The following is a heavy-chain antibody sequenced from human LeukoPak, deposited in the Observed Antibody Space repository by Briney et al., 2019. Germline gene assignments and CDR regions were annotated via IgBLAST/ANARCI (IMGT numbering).Heavy chain of an antibody. CDR3: ARHRGGDSVTDC. J-gene: IGHJ4*02. V-gene: IGHV4-59*08. D-gene: IGHD2-21*02. Sequence: SETLSLTCTVSGGSMSAYYWSWIWQPPEKGLELIGYSYYSGSTNYNPSLKSRVSISMDTSKNQFSLRLTSVAAADTAVYYCARHRGGDSVTDCWGQGTLVTVSS. CDR1: GGSMSAYY. CDR2: SYYSGST.